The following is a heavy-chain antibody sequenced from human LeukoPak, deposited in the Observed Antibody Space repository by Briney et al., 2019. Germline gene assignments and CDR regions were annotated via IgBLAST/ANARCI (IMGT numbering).Heavy chain of an antibody. J-gene: IGHJ6*03. CDR2: GNT. CDR3: ASPPPAYSSSPESYYYYMDV. D-gene: IGHD6-6*01. Sequence: GNTNYAQKLQGRVTMTTDTSTSTAYMELRSLRSDDTAVYYCASPPPAYSSSPESYYYYMDVWGKGTTVTVSS. V-gene: IGHV1-18*01.